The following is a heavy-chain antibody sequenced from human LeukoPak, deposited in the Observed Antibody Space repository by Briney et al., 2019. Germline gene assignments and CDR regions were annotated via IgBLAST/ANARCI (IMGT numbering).Heavy chain of an antibody. D-gene: IGHD5-12*01. V-gene: IGHV3-7*01. J-gene: IGHJ4*02. CDR1: GFSFSRSY. CDR2: IKKDGVEK. Sequence: GGSLRLSCAASGFSFSRSYMNWVRQAPGKGLEWVATIKKDGVEKYYVDSVKGRSTISRDTAKNSLFLQMNSLRAEDTAVYYCARDPSRYDLDYWGQGTLVTVSS. CDR3: ARDPSRYDLDY.